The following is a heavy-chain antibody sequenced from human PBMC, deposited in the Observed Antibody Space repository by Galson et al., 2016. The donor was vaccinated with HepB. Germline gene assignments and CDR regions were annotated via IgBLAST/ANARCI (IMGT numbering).Heavy chain of an antibody. J-gene: IGHJ3*02. CDR2: TSNSGSST. CDR3: ARELTYYFESSAYYGNDGFDM. D-gene: IGHD3-22*01. V-gene: IGHV3-23*01. CDR1: GFTFSNYA. Sequence: SLRLSCAASGFTFSNYAMSWVRQAPGKWLEWVSGTSNSGSSTYYADSVKGRFTISRDKSKNTLYLQMNSLRAEDTAVYYCARELTYYFESSAYYGNDGFDMWGQGTMVTVSS.